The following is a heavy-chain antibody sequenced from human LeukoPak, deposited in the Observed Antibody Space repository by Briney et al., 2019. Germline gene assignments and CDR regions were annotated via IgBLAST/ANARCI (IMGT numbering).Heavy chain of an antibody. CDR1: GGTFSSYA. J-gene: IGHJ4*02. D-gene: IGHD1-26*01. CDR2: IIPILGIA. V-gene: IGHV1-69*04. CDR3: ARDPQQLVGATGGGFLY. Sequence: SVKVSCKASGGTFSSYAISWVRQAPGQGLEWMGRIIPILGIANYAQKFQGRVTITADKSTSTAYMELSSLRSEDTAVYYCARDPQQLVGATGGGFLYWGQGTLVTVSS.